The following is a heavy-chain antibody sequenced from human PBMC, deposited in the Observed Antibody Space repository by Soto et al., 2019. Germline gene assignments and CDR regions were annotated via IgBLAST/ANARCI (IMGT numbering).Heavy chain of an antibody. J-gene: IGHJ4*02. CDR3: ARDKYSGSPHYYFDY. CDR2: ISYDGSNK. CDR1: GFTFSSYA. V-gene: IGHV3-30-3*01. Sequence: LRLSCAASGFTFSSYAMHWVRQAPGKGLEWVAVISYDGSNKYYADSVKGRFTISRDNSKNTLYLQMNSLRAEDTAVYYCARDKYSGSPHYYFDYWGQGTLVTVSS. D-gene: IGHD1-26*01.